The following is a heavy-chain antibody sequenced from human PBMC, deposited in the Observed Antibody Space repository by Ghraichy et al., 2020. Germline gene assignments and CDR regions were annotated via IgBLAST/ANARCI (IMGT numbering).Heavy chain of an antibody. J-gene: IGHJ4*02. V-gene: IGHV4-59*08. D-gene: IGHD6-19*01. CDR2: IYYSGST. CDR3: ARHVPVAGTWTLDY. Sequence: TLSLTCTVSGGSISSYYWSWIRQPPGKGLEWIGYIYYSGSTNYNPSLKSRVTISVDTSKNQFSLKLSSVTAADTAVYYCARHVPVAGTWTLDYWGQGTLVTVSS. CDR1: GGSISSYY.